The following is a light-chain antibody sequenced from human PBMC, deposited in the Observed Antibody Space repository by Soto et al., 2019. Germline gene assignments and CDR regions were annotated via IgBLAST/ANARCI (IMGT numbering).Light chain of an antibody. CDR3: QQYNKWPQT. Sequence: DIVLTQSPATLSLSPGDRVTLSCRASQTVGRFLSWYQHSPGQGPRLLVYDASNRATGVPARFSGSGSETDFTLTISSLEPEDFAVYHCQQYNKWPQTFGQGTKVESK. CDR1: QTVGRF. V-gene: IGKV3-11*01. CDR2: DAS. J-gene: IGKJ1*01.